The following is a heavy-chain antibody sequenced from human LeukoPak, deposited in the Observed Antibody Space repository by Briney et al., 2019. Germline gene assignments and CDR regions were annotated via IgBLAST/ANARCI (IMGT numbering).Heavy chain of an antibody. CDR1: GFTFSSYA. CDR2: ISGGGVTT. CDR3: ARESPVAAVGRSWFDP. V-gene: IGHV3-23*01. Sequence: PGGSLRLSCAAYGFTFSSYAMSWVRQAPGKGLEWVSTISGGGVTTYYADSVKGRLTISRDNSKNTVSLQMNSLRDDDTAVYFCARESPVAAVGRSWFDPWGQGTLVTVSS. D-gene: IGHD6-13*01. J-gene: IGHJ5*02.